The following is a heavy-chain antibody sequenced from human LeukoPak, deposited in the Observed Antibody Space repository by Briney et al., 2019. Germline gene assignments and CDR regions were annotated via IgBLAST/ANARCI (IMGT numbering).Heavy chain of an antibody. CDR3: ARDRGTTSSAGYYFDY. CDR1: GFTFSQVG. CDR2: IWYDGSEK. V-gene: IGHV3-33*01. Sequence: GGSLRLSCAASGFTFSQVGMRWVRQAPGKGLEWLAIIWYDGSEKFYGDSVKGRFTISRDNSKNTLYLQMNSLRAEDTAVYYCARDRGTTSSAGYYFDYWGQGTLVTVSS. J-gene: IGHJ4*02. D-gene: IGHD6-6*01.